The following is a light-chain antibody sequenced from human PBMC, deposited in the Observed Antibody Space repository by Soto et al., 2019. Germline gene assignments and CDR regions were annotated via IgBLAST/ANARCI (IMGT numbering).Light chain of an antibody. J-gene: IGKJ4*01. Sequence: DIQMTQSPSSLSASVGDRVTITCRASQSISNYLNWYQQTPGKAPKLLIYDASTLQSGGPSRFSGGGSGTDFTLTISSLQPEDFTTYYCQQSYSTPLITFGGGTKVDIK. V-gene: IGKV1-39*01. CDR1: QSISNY. CDR2: DAS. CDR3: QQSYSTPLIT.